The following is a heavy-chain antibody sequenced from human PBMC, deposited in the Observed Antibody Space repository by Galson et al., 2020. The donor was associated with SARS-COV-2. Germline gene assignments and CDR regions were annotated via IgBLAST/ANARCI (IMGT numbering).Heavy chain of an antibody. D-gene: IGHD3-9*01. J-gene: IGHJ3*02. Sequence: GEPLKIPCEASGFTFRSYAMHWVRQAPGNGLEWEAVIPYDGSNKYYADSEKGRFTISRDNSKNTLYLQMNSLRAEDTAVYYCARDPDILTGYYGAFDIWGQGTMVTVSS. CDR2: IPYDGSNK. CDR1: GFTFRSYA. V-gene: IGHV3-30-3*01. CDR3: ARDPDILTGYYGAFDI.